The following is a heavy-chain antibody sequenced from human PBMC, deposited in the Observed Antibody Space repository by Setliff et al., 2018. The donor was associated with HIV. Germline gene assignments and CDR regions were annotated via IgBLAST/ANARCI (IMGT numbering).Heavy chain of an antibody. D-gene: IGHD4-17*01. CDR2: IYSSGNT. J-gene: IGHJ4*02. CDR3: VRDDYGYNGKGFDY. V-gene: IGHV4-61*02. Sequence: PSETLSLTCTVSGGSIRSDSYYWTWIRQPAGEGLEWIGRIYSSGNTNYNPSLESRVTISVDTSKNQFSLKLSSVTAADTAVYFCVRDDYGYNGKGFDYWGPGTLVTVSS. CDR1: GGSIRSDSYY.